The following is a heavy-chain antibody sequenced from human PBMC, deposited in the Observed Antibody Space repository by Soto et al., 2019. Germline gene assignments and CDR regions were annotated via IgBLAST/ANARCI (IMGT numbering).Heavy chain of an antibody. CDR1: GYTFTNYG. J-gene: IGHJ4*02. V-gene: IGHV1-18*01. Sequence: GASVKVSCKASGYTFTNYGVSWVRQAPGQGLEWMGWIGGYKGNTNYAQKPQGRVTLTTDTSTSTAYMELRSLRSDDTAVYYCAPHTLDTGMPSGYWGQGTLVTVPQ. CDR3: APHTLDTGMPSGY. CDR2: IGGYKGNT. D-gene: IGHD5-18*01.